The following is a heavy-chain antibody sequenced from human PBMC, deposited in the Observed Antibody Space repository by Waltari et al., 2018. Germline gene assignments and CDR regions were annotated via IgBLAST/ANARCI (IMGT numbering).Heavy chain of an antibody. Sequence: EVALVESGGSVVQPGGSLRLSCAASGFIVSGDYMRWVRPAPGKGLGWGSAVFPPGDTRYADSVKGRFIISRDESKNTLLLDMTSLRVEDTATYYCARDPKLSFEIRGVHFDVWGKGTTVTVSS. CDR1: GFIVSGDY. D-gene: IGHD3-10*01. CDR2: VFPPGDT. J-gene: IGHJ6*04. CDR3: ARDPKLSFEIRGVHFDV. V-gene: IGHV3-53*02.